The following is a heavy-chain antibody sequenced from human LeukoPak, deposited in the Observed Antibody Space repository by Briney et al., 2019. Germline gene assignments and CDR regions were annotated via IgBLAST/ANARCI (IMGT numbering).Heavy chain of an antibody. V-gene: IGHV3-23*01. Sequence: GGSLRHSCSGSGFTFSNYVMSWVRQAPGKGLEWVSCVSGSGGRGATYYTDSVKGRFTISRDNAKNSLYLQMNSLRVEDTALYYCAKDDSGNYYKEFGAWGQGTLVTVSS. CDR1: GFTFSNYV. CDR2: VSGSGGRGAT. D-gene: IGHD3-10*01. CDR3: AKDDSGNYYKEFGA. J-gene: IGHJ5*02.